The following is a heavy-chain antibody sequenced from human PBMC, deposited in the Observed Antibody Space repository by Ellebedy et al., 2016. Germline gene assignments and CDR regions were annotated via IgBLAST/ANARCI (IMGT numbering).Heavy chain of an antibody. V-gene: IGHV3-23*01. CDR3: AKGIDYYYGMDV. CDR1: GFTFSSYA. Sequence: GESLKISCAASGFTFSSYAMSWVRQAPGKGLEWVSAISGSGGSTYYADSVKGRFTISRDNSKNTLYLQMNSLRAEDTAVYYCAKGIDYYYGMDVWGQGTTVTVSS. J-gene: IGHJ6*02. D-gene: IGHD2-21*01. CDR2: ISGSGGST.